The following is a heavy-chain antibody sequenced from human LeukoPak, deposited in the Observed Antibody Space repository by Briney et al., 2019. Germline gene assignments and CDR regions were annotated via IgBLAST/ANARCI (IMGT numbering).Heavy chain of an antibody. CDR3: ARSKGYSSAWLYYFEK. Sequence: SEPLSLTCTVSGGSISSSSYYWGWIRQPPGKGLEWIGTIYFTGSTYSNPSLKSRVTISVDTSKNQFSLKLSSVTAADTAMYYCARSKGYSSAWLYYFEKWGQGTLVTVSS. CDR2: IYFTGST. D-gene: IGHD6-19*01. CDR1: GGSISSSSYY. V-gene: IGHV4-39*01. J-gene: IGHJ4*02.